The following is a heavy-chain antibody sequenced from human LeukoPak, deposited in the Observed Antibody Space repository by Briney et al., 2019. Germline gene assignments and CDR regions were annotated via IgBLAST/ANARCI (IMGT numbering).Heavy chain of an antibody. D-gene: IGHD2-15*01. Sequence: GASVKVSCTASGHTFTGYYMHWVRQAPGQGREWMGWINPNSGGTNYAQKFQGRVTMTRDTSISTAYMELSRLRSDDTAVYYCARGYCSGGSCYLVFDYWGQGTLVTVSS. CDR1: GHTFTGYY. CDR3: ARGYCSGGSCYLVFDY. CDR2: INPNSGGT. V-gene: IGHV1-2*02. J-gene: IGHJ4*02.